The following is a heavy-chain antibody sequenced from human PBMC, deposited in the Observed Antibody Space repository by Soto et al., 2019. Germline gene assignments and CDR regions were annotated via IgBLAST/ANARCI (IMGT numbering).Heavy chain of an antibody. CDR3: ASLSGRRFFEY. D-gene: IGHD6-6*01. CDR2: IYYSGST. CDR1: GGAIYSPSYY. V-gene: IGHV4-39*01. J-gene: IGHJ4*02. Sequence: QLQLQESGPGLVKPSETLSLTCTVSGGAIYSPSYYWGWIRQTPGKGLEYIGSIYYSGSTFNILSLGRRVTISLDAPRKQVSLSLSSATAADTAVYYCASLSGRRFFEYWGQGALVTVSS.